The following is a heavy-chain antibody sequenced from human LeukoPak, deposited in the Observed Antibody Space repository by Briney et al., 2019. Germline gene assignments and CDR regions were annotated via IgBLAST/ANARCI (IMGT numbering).Heavy chain of an antibody. CDR1: GFRFSSYA. J-gene: IGHJ5*02. Sequence: PGGSLRLSCAASGFRFSSYAVTWVRQAPGKGLDWVSIISGIGDTTYYADSVKGRFTISRDNSKNTLYLQMNSLRAEDSAVYYCAKGRGLIAAVGTDSFDPWGQGTLVTVSS. CDR3: AKGRGLIAAVGTDSFDP. V-gene: IGHV3-23*01. D-gene: IGHD6-13*01. CDR2: ISGIGDTT.